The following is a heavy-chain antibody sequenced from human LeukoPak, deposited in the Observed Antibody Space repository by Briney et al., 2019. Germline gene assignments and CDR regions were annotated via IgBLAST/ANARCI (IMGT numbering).Heavy chain of an antibody. V-gene: IGHV1-18*01. CDR1: GYTFGMYA. J-gene: IGHJ4*02. CDR3: AREIAYSVLTGGLDY. D-gene: IGHD3-9*01. CDR2: ISAYNGNT. Sequence: ASVTVSCTASGYTFGMYAISWVRQAPGQGLEWMGWISAYNGNTNYGQKFQGRVIMTTDTSTSTAYMELRSLRSDDTAVYYCAREIAYSVLTGGLDYWGQGTLVTVSS.